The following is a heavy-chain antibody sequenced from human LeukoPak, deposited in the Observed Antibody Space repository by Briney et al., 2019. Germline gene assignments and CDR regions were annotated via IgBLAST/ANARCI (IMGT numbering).Heavy chain of an antibody. Sequence: SETLSLTCTVSGGSISSYHWSCIRQPPGKGLQWIGFIYSSGSTNYNPSLKSRVTISVDTSKNQFSLKLSSVTAADTAVYYCARRDYSNRFDYWGQGTLVTVSS. CDR3: ARRDYSNRFDY. CDR2: IYSSGST. V-gene: IGHV4-4*08. J-gene: IGHJ4*02. CDR1: GGSISSYH. D-gene: IGHD4-11*01.